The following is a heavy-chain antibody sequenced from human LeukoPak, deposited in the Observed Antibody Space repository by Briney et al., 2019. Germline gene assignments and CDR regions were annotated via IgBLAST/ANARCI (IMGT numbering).Heavy chain of an antibody. CDR2: IRSGGDT. V-gene: IGHV3-13*01. J-gene: IGHJ4*02. D-gene: IGHD6-19*01. CDR3: ARAVAGTDEIDS. Sequence: IRSGGDTYYAGSVKGRFTISRESAKNSFYLQMNSLSAGDTALYFCARAVAGTDEIDSWGQGTLVTVSS.